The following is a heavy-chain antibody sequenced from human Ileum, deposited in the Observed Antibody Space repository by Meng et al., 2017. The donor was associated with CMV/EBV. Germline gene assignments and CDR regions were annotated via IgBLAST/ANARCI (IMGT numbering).Heavy chain of an antibody. J-gene: IGHJ4*02. CDR2: INTYTGDT. CDR1: GYSFTVYT. Sequence: QVQGVQSGAEVKKPGASVRVSCKTSGYSFTVYTIHWARQAPGQGLEWMGRINTYTGDTYYAQKFRGRVTMTRDTSISTAYMELSGLRSNDTAIYYCARDNWGSDYWGQGTLVTVSS. CDR3: ARDNWGSDY. D-gene: IGHD7-27*01. V-gene: IGHV1-2*06.